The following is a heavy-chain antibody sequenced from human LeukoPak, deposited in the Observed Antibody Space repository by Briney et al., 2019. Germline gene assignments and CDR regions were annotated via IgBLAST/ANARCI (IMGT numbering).Heavy chain of an antibody. CDR3: ASTTGQWLDYFDY. CDR1: GYTFTSYD. V-gene: IGHV1-2*06. Sequence: ASVKVSCKASGYTFTSYDINWVRQAPGQGLEWMGRINPNSGGTNYAQKFQGRVTMTRDTSISTAYMELSRLRSDDTAVYYCASTTGQWLDYFDYWGQGTLVTVSS. D-gene: IGHD6-19*01. J-gene: IGHJ4*02. CDR2: INPNSGGT.